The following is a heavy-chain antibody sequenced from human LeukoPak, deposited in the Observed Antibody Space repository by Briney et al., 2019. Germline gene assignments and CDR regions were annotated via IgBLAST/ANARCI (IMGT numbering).Heavy chain of an antibody. V-gene: IGHV4-4*02. CDR1: GGSISGSNW. J-gene: IGHJ4*02. D-gene: IGHD3-16*01. CDR2: IYHSGST. CDR3: ARRGGEWQARFDH. Sequence: NPSETLSLTCAVSGGSISGSNWWSWVRQPPGKGLAWIGEIYHSGSTNYNPSLKSRVTISVDKSKNQFSLKLSSVTAADTAVYYCARRGGEWQARFDHWGQGTLVTVSS.